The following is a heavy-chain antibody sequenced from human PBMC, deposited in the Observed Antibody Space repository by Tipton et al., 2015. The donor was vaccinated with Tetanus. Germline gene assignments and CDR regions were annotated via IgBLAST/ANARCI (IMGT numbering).Heavy chain of an antibody. CDR3: ARGTMVRGVIFLDY. V-gene: IGHV4-59*08. Sequence: TLSLTCTVSGGSISSYYWSWIRQPPGKGLEWIGHIYFNGSTTYNPSLKSRVTISLGASKNQFSLNLTSVTAADTAVYYCARGTMVRGVIFLDYWGQGTLVTVSS. CDR2: IYFNGST. CDR1: GGSISSYY. J-gene: IGHJ4*02. D-gene: IGHD3-10*01.